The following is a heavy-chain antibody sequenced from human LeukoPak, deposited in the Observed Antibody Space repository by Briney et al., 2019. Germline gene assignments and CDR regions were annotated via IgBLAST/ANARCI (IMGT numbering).Heavy chain of an antibody. CDR3: ARDAWYSSSWLDY. J-gene: IGHJ4*02. V-gene: IGHV4-31*03. CDR1: GGSISSGGYY. CDR2: INHSGST. Sequence: PSETLSLTCTVSGGSISSGGYYWSWIRQHPGKGLEWIGEINHSGSTNYNPSLKSRVTISVDTSKNQFSLKLGSVTAADTAVYYCARDAWYSSSWLDYWGQGTLVTVSS. D-gene: IGHD6-13*01.